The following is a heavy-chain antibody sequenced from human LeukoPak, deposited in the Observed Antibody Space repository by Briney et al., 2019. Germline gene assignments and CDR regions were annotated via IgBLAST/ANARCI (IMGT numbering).Heavy chain of an antibody. CDR3: VKDIQLST. CDR1: GFNFITAA. CDR2: IGSSGGST. V-gene: IGHV3-23*01. D-gene: IGHD5-24*01. Sequence: PGGSLRLSCAASGFNFITAAMTWVRQAPGKGLEWVSLIGSSGGSTYYADSVKGRFTISRDNSNHTLSLQMNSLRVEDTAIHYCVKDIQLSTWGLGTMVTVSS. J-gene: IGHJ3*01.